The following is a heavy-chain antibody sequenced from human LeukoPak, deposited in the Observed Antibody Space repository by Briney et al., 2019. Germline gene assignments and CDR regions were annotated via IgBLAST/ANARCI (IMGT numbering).Heavy chain of an antibody. CDR2: VSSNGGST. Sequence: QPGGSLTLSCSASGFTFTGYAMHWVSQDPGKGLEYVSGVSSNGGSTYYGGSVKGRFTISRDYSKNTLYLQMSSLRAEDAAVYYCVKGAVAATRVWFDPWGQGTLVTVSS. V-gene: IGHV3-64D*09. D-gene: IGHD2-15*01. CDR3: VKGAVAATRVWFDP. J-gene: IGHJ5*02. CDR1: GFTFTGYA.